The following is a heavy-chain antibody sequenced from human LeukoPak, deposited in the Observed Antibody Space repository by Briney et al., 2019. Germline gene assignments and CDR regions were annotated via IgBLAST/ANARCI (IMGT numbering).Heavy chain of an antibody. J-gene: IGHJ4*02. D-gene: IGHD3-16*01. CDR2: INPNSGGT. CDR1: GYTFTVYY. V-gene: IGHV1-2*02. Sequence: ASVKVXCKASGYTFTVYYMHWGRQAPGQGGEWMGWINPNSGGTNYAQKFQGRVTMTRDTSISTAYMDLSRLRSDDTAVYYCARVTTMMLIKVWGQGTLVTVSS. CDR3: ARVTTMMLIKV.